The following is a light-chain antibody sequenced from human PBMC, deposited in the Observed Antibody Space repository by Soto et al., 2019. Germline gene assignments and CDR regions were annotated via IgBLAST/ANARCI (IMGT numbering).Light chain of an antibody. CDR2: GAS. CDR3: QQYGSSPWK. V-gene: IGKV3-20*01. J-gene: IGKJ1*01. CDR1: QSVSSSY. Sequence: EMVLTQSPGTLSLSPGERATLSCSASQSVSSSYLAWYQQKPGQAPRLLIYGASSRATGIPDRFSGSGSGTDFTLTISRLEPEDCAVYYCQQYGSSPWKFGQGTKVEIK.